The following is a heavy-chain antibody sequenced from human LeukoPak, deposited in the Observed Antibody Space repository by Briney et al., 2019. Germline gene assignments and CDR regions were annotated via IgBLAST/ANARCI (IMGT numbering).Heavy chain of an antibody. CDR2: ISSSATTI. Sequence: GGSLRLSCAASGFTFSSYAMNWVRQAPGKGLEGVSYISSSATTIYYADSVTGRFTISRDDAKNSFNLQMNSLRAEDTAVYYCAKIAVAGTYYYYYYMDVWGKGTTVTISS. D-gene: IGHD6-19*01. V-gene: IGHV3-48*01. J-gene: IGHJ6*03. CDR3: AKIAVAGTYYYYYYMDV. CDR1: GFTFSSYA.